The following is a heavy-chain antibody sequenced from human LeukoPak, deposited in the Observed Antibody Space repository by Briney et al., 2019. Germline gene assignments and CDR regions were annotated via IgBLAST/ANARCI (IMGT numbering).Heavy chain of an antibody. D-gene: IGHD1-1*01. V-gene: IGHV4-61*02. J-gene: IGHJ4*02. CDR2: IYTSGST. CDR3: ATTRWTSERGGFDY. Sequence: PSQTLSLTCTVSGDSLSSGSYYWSWIRQPAGTGLEWIGRIYTSGSTKYNPSLKSRVTISLDTSKNQFSLKVSSVTAADTAMYYCATTRWTSERGGFDYWGQGTLVTVSS. CDR1: GDSLSSGSYY.